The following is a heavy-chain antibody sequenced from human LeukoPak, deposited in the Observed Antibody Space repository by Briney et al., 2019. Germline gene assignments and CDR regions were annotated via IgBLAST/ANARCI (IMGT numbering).Heavy chain of an antibody. V-gene: IGHV4-4*02. D-gene: IGHD1-7*01. J-gene: IGHJ6*02. Sequence: PSGTLSLTCAVSGDSISSSNWWSWVRQPPGKGLEWIGYIYYSGSTYYNPSLKSRVTISVDTSKNQFSLKLSSVTAADTAVYYCARLDELGQMSYGMDVWGQGTTVTVSS. CDR1: GDSISSSNW. CDR3: ARLDELGQMSYGMDV. CDR2: IYYSGST.